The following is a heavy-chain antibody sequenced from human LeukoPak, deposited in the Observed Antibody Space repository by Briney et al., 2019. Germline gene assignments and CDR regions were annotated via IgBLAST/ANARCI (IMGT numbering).Heavy chain of an antibody. CDR3: ASDRTVTTFDY. CDR2: ISSGSSVI. CDR1: GFTLSAYN. D-gene: IGHD4-17*01. J-gene: IGHJ4*02. V-gene: IGHV3-48*04. Sequence: GGSLRLSCAASGFTLSAYNMNWVRQAPGKGLEWVSYISSGSSVIYYADSVKGRFTISRDNAKNSLYLQMNSLRAEDTATYYCASDRTVTTFDYWGQGTLVTVSS.